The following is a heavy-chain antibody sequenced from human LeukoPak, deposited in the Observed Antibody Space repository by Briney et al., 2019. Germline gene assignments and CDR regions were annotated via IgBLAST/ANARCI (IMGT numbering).Heavy chain of an antibody. V-gene: IGHV3-30-3*01. CDR2: ISYDGSNK. Sequence: GGSLRLSCAASGFTFSSYAMHWVRQAPGKGLEWVAVISYDGSNKYYPDSVKGRFTIYRDNSKNTLYLQMNSLRAEDTAVYYCARGVTMIVVVIDYWGQGTLVTVSS. CDR3: ARGVTMIVVVIDY. D-gene: IGHD3-22*01. J-gene: IGHJ4*02. CDR1: GFTFSSYA.